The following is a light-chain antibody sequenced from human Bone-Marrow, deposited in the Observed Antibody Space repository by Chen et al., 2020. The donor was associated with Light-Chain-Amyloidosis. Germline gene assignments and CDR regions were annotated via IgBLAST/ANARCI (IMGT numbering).Light chain of an antibody. Sequence: QSVLTQPPSVSGAPGQRVSISCTGTDSNIGAGYDVHWSQQLPGRAPNLLMQGNNKRPSGVPDRFSASKSGTSASLAITGLQSDDEADYYCQSYDSSLSGSVFGTGTKVTVL. CDR3: QSYDSSLSGSV. V-gene: IGLV1-40*01. CDR1: DSNIGAGYD. J-gene: IGLJ1*01. CDR2: GNN.